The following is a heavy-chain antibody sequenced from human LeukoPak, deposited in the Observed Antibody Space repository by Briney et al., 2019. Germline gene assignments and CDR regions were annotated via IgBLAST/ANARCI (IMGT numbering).Heavy chain of an antibody. Sequence: GGSLRLSCAASGFTFDDYAMHWVRQAPGKGLEWVSLISGDGVSTYYADSVKGRFTISRDNSKNSLYLQMNSLRTEDTALYYCAKGPNPYCSSTSCYAPWGQGTLVTVSS. CDR2: ISGDGVST. J-gene: IGHJ5*02. CDR1: GFTFDDYA. V-gene: IGHV3-43*02. D-gene: IGHD2-2*01. CDR3: AKGPNPYCSSTSCYAP.